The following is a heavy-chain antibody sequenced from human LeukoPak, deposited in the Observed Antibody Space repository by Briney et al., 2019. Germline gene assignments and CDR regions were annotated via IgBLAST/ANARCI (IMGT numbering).Heavy chain of an antibody. V-gene: IGHV4-38-2*02. Sequence: PSETLSLTCTVSGYSISSGYYWGWIRQPPGKGLEWIGSIYHSGSTYYNPSLKSRVTISVDTSKNQFSLKLSSVTAADTAVYYCARVVPRYDAFDIWGQGTMVTVSS. CDR2: IYHSGST. J-gene: IGHJ3*02. CDR1: GYSISSGYY. CDR3: ARVVPRYDAFDI.